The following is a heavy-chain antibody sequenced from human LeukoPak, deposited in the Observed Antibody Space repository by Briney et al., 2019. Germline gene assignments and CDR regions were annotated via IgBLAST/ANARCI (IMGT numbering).Heavy chain of an antibody. Sequence: SGPTLVKPTQTLTLTCTFSGFSLSTSGVGVGWIRQPPGKALEWLALIYWNDDKRYSPSLKSRLTITKDTSKNQVVLTMTNMDPVDTATYYCAHGVTTVTTPYFDYWGQGTLVTVSS. CDR2: IYWNDDK. CDR3: AHGVTTVTTPYFDY. J-gene: IGHJ4*02. CDR1: GFSLSTSGVG. V-gene: IGHV2-5*01. D-gene: IGHD4-11*01.